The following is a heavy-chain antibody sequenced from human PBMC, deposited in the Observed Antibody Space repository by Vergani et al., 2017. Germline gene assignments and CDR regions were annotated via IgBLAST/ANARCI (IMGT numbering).Heavy chain of an antibody. Sequence: QVQLVQSGAEVKKPGASVKVSCKASGYTFTGYYMHWVRQAPGQGLEWMGWINPNSGGTNYAQKFQGRVTMTRDTSISTAYMELSRLRADDTAVYYCARDFRRLGARRPYYVDVWGKGTTVTVSS. J-gene: IGHJ6*03. D-gene: IGHD1-14*01. CDR3: ARDFRRLGARRPYYVDV. CDR2: INPNSGGT. V-gene: IGHV1-2*02. CDR1: GYTFTGYY.